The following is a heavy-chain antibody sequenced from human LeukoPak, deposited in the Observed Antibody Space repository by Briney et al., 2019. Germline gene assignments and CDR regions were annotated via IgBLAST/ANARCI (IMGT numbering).Heavy chain of an antibody. V-gene: IGHV1-46*01. J-gene: IGHJ6*03. CDR1: GYTFTSCA. CDR2: INPSGGST. Sequence: ASVPVSCKASGYTFTSCAMNWVRQAPGQGLEWMGIINPSGGSTNYAQKFQGRVTMTRATSTNTVYMELSSLRSEDTAVYYCARGPSITVVRGGQWYYYMDVWGKGTTVTISS. CDR3: ARGPSITVVRGGQWYYYMDV. D-gene: IGHD3-10*01.